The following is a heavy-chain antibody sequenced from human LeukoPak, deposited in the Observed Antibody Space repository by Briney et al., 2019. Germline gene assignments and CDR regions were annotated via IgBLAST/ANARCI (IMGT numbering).Heavy chain of an antibody. CDR3: AREMGVVTAHGIDV. CDR1: GGSISSISSNNYH. Sequence: SETLSLTCIVPGGSISSISSNNYHWGWIRQPPGKGLEWIGSIYYSGSTYYNPSLKSRVTISVDTSKNQFSLKLSSVTAADTALYYCAREMGVVTAHGIDVWGQGTTVTVSS. V-gene: IGHV4-39*02. D-gene: IGHD4-23*01. CDR2: IYYSGST. J-gene: IGHJ6*02.